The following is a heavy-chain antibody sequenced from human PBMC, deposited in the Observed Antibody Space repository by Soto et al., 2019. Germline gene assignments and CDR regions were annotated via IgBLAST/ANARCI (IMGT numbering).Heavy chain of an antibody. J-gene: IGHJ6*02. CDR2: IIPIFGTA. Sequence: QVQLVQSGAEVKKPGSSVKVSCKASGGTFSSYAISWVRQAPGQGLEWMGGIIPIFGTANYAQKFQGRVTITADESTSTAYMELSSLRSEDTAVYYCARFMVRGVIIHYYYYGMDVWGQGTTVTASS. CDR1: GGTFSSYA. CDR3: ARFMVRGVIIHYYYYGMDV. D-gene: IGHD3-10*01. V-gene: IGHV1-69*01.